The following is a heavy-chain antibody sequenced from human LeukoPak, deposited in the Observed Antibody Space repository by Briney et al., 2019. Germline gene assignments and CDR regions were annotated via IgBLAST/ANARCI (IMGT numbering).Heavy chain of an antibody. CDR1: GGSISSYY. V-gene: IGHV4-34*01. CDR3: AREGDSSVYYDY. Sequence: SETLSLTCTVSGGSISSYYWSWIRQPPGKGLEWTGEIHHSGSTNYNPSLKSRVTISVDTSKNQFSLKLSSVTAADTAVYYCAREGDSSVYYDYWGQGTLVTVSS. D-gene: IGHD3-22*01. CDR2: IHHSGST. J-gene: IGHJ4*02.